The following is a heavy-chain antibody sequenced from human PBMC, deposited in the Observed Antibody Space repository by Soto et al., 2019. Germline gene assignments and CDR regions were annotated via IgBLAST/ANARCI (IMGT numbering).Heavy chain of an antibody. D-gene: IGHD2-2*01. V-gene: IGHV3-7*01. Sequence: EVQLVESGGGLVQPGGSLRLSCAASGFTFSSYWMSWVRQAPGKGLEWVANIKQDGSERYYVDSVKGRFTISRDNAKNTLYLQTTSLRAEDTAVYYCARSNSRGWEYCSSTSCYREFDYWGQGTLVTVSS. CDR1: GFTFSSYW. CDR2: IKQDGSER. CDR3: ARSNSRGWEYCSSTSCYREFDY. J-gene: IGHJ4*02.